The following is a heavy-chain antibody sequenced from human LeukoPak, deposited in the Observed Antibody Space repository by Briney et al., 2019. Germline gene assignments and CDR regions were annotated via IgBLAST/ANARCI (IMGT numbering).Heavy chain of an antibody. V-gene: IGHV1-46*01. J-gene: IGHJ4*02. D-gene: IGHD5-18*01. Sequence: GASVKVSCKASGYTFTSYGISWVRQAPGQGLEWMGIINPSGGSTSYAQKFQGRVTMTRDTSTSTVYMELSSLRSEDTAVYYCARVETAMVFPFDYWGQGTLVTVSS. CDR2: INPSGGST. CDR1: GYTFTSYG. CDR3: ARVETAMVFPFDY.